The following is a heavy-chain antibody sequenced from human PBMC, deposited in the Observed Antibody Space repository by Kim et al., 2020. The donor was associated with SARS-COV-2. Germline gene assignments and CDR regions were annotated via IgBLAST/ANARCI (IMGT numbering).Heavy chain of an antibody. CDR1: GGSISSYY. CDR3: ARDGYSGYDLHYYYYGMDV. Sequence: SETLSLTCTVSGGSISSYYWSWIRQPPGKGLEWIGYIYYSGSTNYNPSLKSRVTISVDTSKNQFSLKLSSVTAADTAVYYCARDGYSGYDLHYYYYGMDVWGQGTTVTVSS. CDR2: IYYSGST. V-gene: IGHV4-59*01. D-gene: IGHD5-12*01. J-gene: IGHJ6*02.